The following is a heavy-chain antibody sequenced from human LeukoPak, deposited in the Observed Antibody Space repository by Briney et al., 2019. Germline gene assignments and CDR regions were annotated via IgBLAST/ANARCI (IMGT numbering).Heavy chain of an antibody. CDR2: IYYSGTT. J-gene: IGHJ6*02. Sequence: ETSETLSLTCTVSGGSISSSSYYWSWIRQPPGKGLEWIGYIYYSGTTNYNPSLKSRVTISVDTSKNQFSLKLSSVTAADTAVYYCARDGAMVQARRGMDVWGQGTTVTVSS. CDR3: ARDGAMVQARRGMDV. CDR1: GGSISSSSYY. D-gene: IGHD2-8*01. V-gene: IGHV4-61*01.